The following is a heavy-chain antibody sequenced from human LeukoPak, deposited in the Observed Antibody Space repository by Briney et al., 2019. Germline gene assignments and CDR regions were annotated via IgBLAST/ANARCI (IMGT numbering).Heavy chain of an antibody. CDR1: GYTLTSYG. J-gene: IGHJ4*02. CDR3: ARDPYSSGSYSGRAFDY. Sequence: ASVKVSCKASGYTLTSYGISWVRQAPGQGLEWMGWISAYNGNTNYAQKLRGRVTMTTDTSTSTVYMELSSLRSEDTAVYYCARDPYSSGSYSGRAFDYWGQGTLVTVSS. V-gene: IGHV1-18*01. D-gene: IGHD3-10*01. CDR2: ISAYNGNT.